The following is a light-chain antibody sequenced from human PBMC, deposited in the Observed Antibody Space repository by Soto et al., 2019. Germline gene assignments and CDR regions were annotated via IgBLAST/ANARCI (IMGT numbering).Light chain of an antibody. V-gene: IGKV1-5*01. CDR3: QQYNSFSKT. CDR1: QSIAYW. Sequence: DIQMTQSPSRLSASVGDRVTITCRASQSIAYWLAWYQQKPGKAPNLLIYAASTLETGVPSRFSGSGYGTEFTLTIAGLQPDDSATYYCQQYNSFSKTFGRGTKVDIK. CDR2: AAS. J-gene: IGKJ1*01.